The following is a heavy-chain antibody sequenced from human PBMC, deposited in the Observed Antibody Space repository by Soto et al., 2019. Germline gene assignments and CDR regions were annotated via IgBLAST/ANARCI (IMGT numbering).Heavy chain of an antibody. Sequence: LGESLKISCKGSGYSFTSYWIGWVRQMPGKGLEWMGIIYPGDSDTRYSPSFQGQVTISADKSISTAYLQWSSLKASDTAMYYCARRQNDYYDILTGYYDYHYLLDVWGPGTTVIVSS. CDR2: IYPGDSDT. V-gene: IGHV5-51*01. CDR1: GYSFTSYW. CDR3: ARRQNDYYDILTGYYDYHYLLDV. J-gene: IGHJ6*02. D-gene: IGHD3-9*01.